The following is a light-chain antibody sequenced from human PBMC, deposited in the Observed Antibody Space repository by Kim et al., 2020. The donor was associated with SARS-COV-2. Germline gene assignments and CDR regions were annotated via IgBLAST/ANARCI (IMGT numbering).Light chain of an antibody. V-gene: IGKV3-15*01. CDR1: QGVSDN. J-gene: IGKJ4*01. CDR2: GAS. Sequence: SVSPGERVTLSCRASQGVSDNLAWYQQKPGQAPRLLIYGASTRATGTPARFSGSGSGTEFTLDISSLQSEDFAVYYCQQYENWPPVTFGGGTKVEIK. CDR3: QQYENWPPVT.